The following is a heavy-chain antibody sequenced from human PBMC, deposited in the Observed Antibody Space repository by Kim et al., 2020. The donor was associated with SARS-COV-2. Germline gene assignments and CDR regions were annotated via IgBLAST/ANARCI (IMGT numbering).Heavy chain of an antibody. CDR1: GGTFSSYA. V-gene: IGHV1-69*13. CDR2: IIPIFGTA. J-gene: IGHJ4*02. CDR3: ARALAVWVATGYFDY. D-gene: IGHD5-12*01. Sequence: SVKVSCKASGGTFSSYAISWVRQAPGQGLEWMGGIIPIFGTANYAQKFQGRVTITADESTSTAYMELSSLRSEDTAVYYCARALAVWVATGYFDYWGQGTLVTVSS.